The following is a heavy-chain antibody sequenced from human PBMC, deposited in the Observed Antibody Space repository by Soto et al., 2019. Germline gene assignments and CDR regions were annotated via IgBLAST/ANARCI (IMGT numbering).Heavy chain of an antibody. CDR1: GFTFSNYG. CDR3: ARDFPPTVTTHCYTDV. D-gene: IGHD4-17*01. CDR2: VWNGVSNK. V-gene: IGHV3-33*01. Sequence: QVYLVESGGGVVQPGRSLRPSCAASGFTFSNYGMHWVRQAPGKGLEWVAVVWNGVSNKYYADSVKGRFTISRDNSKNTLYLQMNSLRVEETAVYFCARDFPPTVTTHCYTDVWGKGTTVTVPS. J-gene: IGHJ6*03.